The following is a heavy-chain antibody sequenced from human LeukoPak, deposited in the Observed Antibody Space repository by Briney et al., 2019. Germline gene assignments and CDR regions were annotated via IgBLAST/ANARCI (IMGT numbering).Heavy chain of an antibody. CDR1: GGSIGSDDNS. CDR2: ISHSGST. Sequence: SQTLSLTCGVSGGSIGSDDNSWTWIRQSPGQGLEWIGYISHSGSTYYHPSLKSRVTISLDRSKNQFSLKLNSVTAADTAVYYCARHASDLWSGSSGFFDYWGQGTLVIVSS. D-gene: IGHD3-3*01. J-gene: IGHJ4*02. V-gene: IGHV4-30-2*06. CDR3: ARHASDLWSGSSGFFDY.